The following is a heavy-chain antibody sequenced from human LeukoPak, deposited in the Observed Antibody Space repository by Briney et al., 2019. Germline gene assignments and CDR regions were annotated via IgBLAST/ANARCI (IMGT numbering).Heavy chain of an antibody. V-gene: IGHV1-18*01. D-gene: IGHD1-26*01. CDR3: ASSSYVRATFGHQDY. CDR2: ISAYNGNT. Sequence: ASVKVSCKASGYTFTSYGISWVRQAPGQGLEWMGWISAYNGNTNYAQKLQGRVTMTTDTSTSTAYMELRSLRSDDTAVYYCASSSYVRATFGHQDYWGQGTLVTVSS. J-gene: IGHJ4*02. CDR1: GYTFTSYG.